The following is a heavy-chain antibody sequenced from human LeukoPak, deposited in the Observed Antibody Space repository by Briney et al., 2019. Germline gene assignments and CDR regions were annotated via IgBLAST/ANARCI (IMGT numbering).Heavy chain of an antibody. CDR3: ARRLGYSGYDPFDY. CDR1: GGSISSSNW. CDR2: IYHSGST. V-gene: IGHV4-4*02. Sequence: SGTLSLTCAVSGGSISSSNWWSWVRQPPGKGLEWIGEIYHSGSTNYNPSLKSRVTISVDKSKNQFSLKLSSVTAADMAVYYCARRLGYSGYDPFDYWGQGTLVTVSS. D-gene: IGHD5-12*01. J-gene: IGHJ4*02.